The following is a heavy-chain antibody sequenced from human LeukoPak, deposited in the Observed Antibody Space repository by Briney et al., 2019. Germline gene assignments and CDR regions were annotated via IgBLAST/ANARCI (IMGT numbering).Heavy chain of an antibody. CDR1: GGSFSGYY. V-gene: IGHV4-34*01. J-gene: IGHJ5*02. CDR2: INHSGST. CDR3: ARDPGYCSSTSCYRRNWFDP. Sequence: PSETLSLTCAVYGGSFSGYYWSWIRQPPGKGLEWIGEINHSGSTNYNPALKSRVTISVDTSKNQFSLKLSSVTAADTAVYYCARDPGYCSSTSCYRRNWFDPWGQGTLVTVSS. D-gene: IGHD2-2*01.